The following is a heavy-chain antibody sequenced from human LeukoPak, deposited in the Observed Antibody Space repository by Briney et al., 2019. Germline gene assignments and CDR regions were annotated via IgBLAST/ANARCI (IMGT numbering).Heavy chain of an antibody. Sequence: SQTLSLTCTVSGGSISSGGYYWSWIRQHPGKGLEWIGYIYYSGSTHYNPSLKSRVTISVDTSKNQFSLKLSSVTAADTAVYYCARHGGVGVIPDFDYWGPGTLVTVSS. CDR1: GGSISSGGYY. V-gene: IGHV4-31*03. CDR2: IYYSGST. CDR3: ARHGGVGVIPDFDY. J-gene: IGHJ4*02. D-gene: IGHD2-8*02.